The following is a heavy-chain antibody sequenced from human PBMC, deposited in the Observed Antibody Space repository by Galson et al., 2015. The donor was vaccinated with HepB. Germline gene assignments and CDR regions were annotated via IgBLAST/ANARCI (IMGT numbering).Heavy chain of an antibody. CDR2: IKSKTDGGTT. V-gene: IGHV3-15*07. Sequence: SLRLSCAVSGFTFSTYGMHWVRQAPGKGLEWVGRIKSKTDGGTTDYAAPVKGRFTISRDDSKNTLYLQMNSLKTEDTAVYYCTTVHDFWSGYYPTDYYYMDVWGKGTTVTVSS. CDR3: TTVHDFWSGYYPTDYYYMDV. J-gene: IGHJ6*03. CDR1: GFTFSTYG. D-gene: IGHD3-3*01.